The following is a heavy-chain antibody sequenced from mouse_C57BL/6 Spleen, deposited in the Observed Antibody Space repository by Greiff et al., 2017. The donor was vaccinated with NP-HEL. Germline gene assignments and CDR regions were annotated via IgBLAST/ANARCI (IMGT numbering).Heavy chain of an antibody. J-gene: IGHJ1*03. Sequence: EVQLQESGPGLVKPSQSLSLTCSVTGYSITSGYYWNWIRQFPGNKLEWMGYISYDGSNNYNPSLKNRLSITRDTSKNQVFLKLNSVTTEDTATYYCARDRGGFDVWGTGTTVTVSS. V-gene: IGHV3-6*01. CDR3: ARDRGGFDV. D-gene: IGHD3-1*01. CDR1: GYSITSGYY. CDR2: ISYDGSN.